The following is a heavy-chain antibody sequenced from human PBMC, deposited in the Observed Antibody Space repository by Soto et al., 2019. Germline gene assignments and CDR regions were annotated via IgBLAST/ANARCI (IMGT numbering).Heavy chain of an antibody. CDR3: ARVTDSGSPELYYYYYYGMDV. D-gene: IGHD1-26*01. Sequence: ASVKVSCKASGGTFSSYAISWVRQAPGQGLEWMGGIIPIFGTANYAQKFQGRVTITADKSTSTAYMELSSLRSEDTAVYYCARVTDSGSPELYYYYYYGMDVWGQGTTVTVSS. CDR1: GGTFSSYA. CDR2: IIPIFGTA. J-gene: IGHJ6*02. V-gene: IGHV1-69*06.